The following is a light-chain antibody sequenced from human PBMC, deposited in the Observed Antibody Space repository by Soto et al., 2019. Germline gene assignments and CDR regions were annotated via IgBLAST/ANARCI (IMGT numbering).Light chain of an antibody. Sequence: DIVMTQSPLSLPVTPGEPASISCRSSQSLLSTNGKNYLDWYLQKPGQSPQLLMYFSSTRASGVPDRFSGSGSGTAFTLKISRVEAEDVGVYFCMQALQAPCTFGQGTKLEI. CDR3: MQALQAPCT. V-gene: IGKV2-28*01. J-gene: IGKJ2*01. CDR2: FSS. CDR1: QSLLSTNGKNY.